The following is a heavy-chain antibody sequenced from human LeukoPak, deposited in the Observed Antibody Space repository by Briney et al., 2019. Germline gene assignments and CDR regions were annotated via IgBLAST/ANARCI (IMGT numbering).Heavy chain of an antibody. J-gene: IGHJ4*02. D-gene: IGHD5-18*01. CDR3: ARDLGWIQLGFDY. V-gene: IGHV1-2*02. CDR1: GYTFTGYY. CDR2: INPNSGGT. Sequence: RASVKVSCKASGYTFTGYYMHWVRQAPGQGLEWMGWINPNSGGTNYAQKFQGRVTMTRDTSISTAYMELSRLRSDDTAVYYCARDLGWIQLGFDYWGQGTLVTVSS.